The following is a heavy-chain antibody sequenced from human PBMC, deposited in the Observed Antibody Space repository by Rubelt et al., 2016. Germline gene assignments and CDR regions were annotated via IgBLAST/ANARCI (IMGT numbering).Heavy chain of an antibody. D-gene: IGHD2-2*02. J-gene: IGHJ6*02. CDR3: AKERGDIVVVPAAIPTGMDV. CDR2: IWFDGSNE. Sequence: RDKGLEWVAVIWFDGSNEYYADSVKGRFTISRDNSKNTVYLQMNSLRADDTAVYYCAKERGDIVVVPAAIPTGMDVWGQGTTVTVS. V-gene: IGHV3-33*06.